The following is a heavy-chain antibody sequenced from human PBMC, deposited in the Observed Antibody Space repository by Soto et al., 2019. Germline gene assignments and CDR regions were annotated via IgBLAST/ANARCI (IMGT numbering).Heavy chain of an antibody. CDR1: GGTFSSYA. J-gene: IGHJ3*01. D-gene: IGHD1-1*01. V-gene: IGHV1-69*01. CDR3: SHTAWRPERPRPDGFDV. CDR2: IIPMTGST. Sequence: QVQLVQSGAEVRKPGSSVKVSCKSSGGTFSSYAINWVRQAPGQGLEWMGGIIPMTGSTNYAQKFLGRVTISADESTRTAYLELSSLRSDDTAVFYCSHTAWRPERPRPDGFDVWGQGTVVSVST.